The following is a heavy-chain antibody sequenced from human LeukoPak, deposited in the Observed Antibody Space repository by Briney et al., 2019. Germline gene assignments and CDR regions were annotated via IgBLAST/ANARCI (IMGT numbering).Heavy chain of an antibody. CDR1: GFTFSSYG. V-gene: IGHV3-30*18. CDR3: AKAGDYSDSSGRYLDYFDY. D-gene: IGHD3-22*01. J-gene: IGHJ4*02. CDR2: ISYERSNK. Sequence: GGSLRLSCAASGFTFSSYGMHWVRQAPGKGLEWVAVISYERSNKYYADSVKGPVTISRDNSKNTLYLQINRLRDESTAAYFCAKAGDYSDSSGRYLDYFDYWGQGTLVTVSS.